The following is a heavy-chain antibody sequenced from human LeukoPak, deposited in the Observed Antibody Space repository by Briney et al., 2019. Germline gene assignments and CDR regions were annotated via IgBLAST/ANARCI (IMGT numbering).Heavy chain of an antibody. CDR3: ARRAGAYSHPYDY. D-gene: IGHD4/OR15-4a*01. V-gene: IGHV3-53*01. CDR1: GFTVSSNS. J-gene: IGHJ4*02. Sequence: GGSLRLSCTVSGFTVSSNSMSWVRQAPGKGLEWDSFIFSSTHYSDSVKGRFTISRDNSKNTLYLQMNSLRAEDTAVYYCARRAGAYSHPYDYWGQGTLVTVSS. CDR2: IFSST.